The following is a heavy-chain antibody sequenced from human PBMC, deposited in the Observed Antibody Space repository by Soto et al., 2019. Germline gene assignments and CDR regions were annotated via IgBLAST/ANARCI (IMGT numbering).Heavy chain of an antibody. CDR1: GDTFSNYP. CDR3: ARGYRELFFYAMDV. V-gene: IGHV1-69*06. CDR2: IIPFYDKP. Sequence: QVELVQSGIEVKNPGSSVKVSCKASGDTFSNYPINWVRQAPGQGLEWMGGIIPFYDKPNYAENFLGRVTISADKFTATAYVEVSSLRSEDTAVYFCARGYRELFFYAMDVWGRGTPVIVSS. J-gene: IGHJ6*02. D-gene: IGHD3-10*01.